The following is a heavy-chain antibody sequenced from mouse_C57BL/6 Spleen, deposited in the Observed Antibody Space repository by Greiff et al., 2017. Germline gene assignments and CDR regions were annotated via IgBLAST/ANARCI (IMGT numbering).Heavy chain of an antibody. CDR1: GYSITSGYY. D-gene: IGHD2-12*01. V-gene: IGHV3-6*01. CDR3: ARDYDLAWFAY. J-gene: IGHJ3*01. Sequence: EVKLQESGPGLVKPSQSLSLTCSVTGYSITSGYYWKWIRQFPGNKREWMGYISYDGSNNYNPSLKNRISITRDTSKNQFFLKLNSVTTEDTATYYCARDYDLAWFAYWGQGTLVTVSA. CDR2: ISYDGSN.